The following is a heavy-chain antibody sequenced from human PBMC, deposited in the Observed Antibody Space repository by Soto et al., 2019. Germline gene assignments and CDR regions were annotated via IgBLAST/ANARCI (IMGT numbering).Heavy chain of an antibody. CDR3: ARHSAVAARYYYYGMDV. CDR2: IYYSGST. CDR1: GGSISSSSYY. J-gene: IGHJ6*02. Sequence: SETLSLTCTVSGGSISSSSYYWGWIRQPPGKGLEWIGSIYYSGSTYYNPSLKSRVTISVDTSKNQFSLKLSSVTAADTAVYYCARHSAVAARYYYYGMDVWGQGTTVTSP. D-gene: IGHD6-6*01. V-gene: IGHV4-39*01.